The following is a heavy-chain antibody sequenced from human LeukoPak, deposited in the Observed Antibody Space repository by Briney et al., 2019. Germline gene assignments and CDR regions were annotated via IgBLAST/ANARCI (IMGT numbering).Heavy chain of an antibody. Sequence: PSQTLSLTCTVSGGSISSYYWSWIRQPPGKGLEWIGYIYYSGSTNYNPSLKSRVTISVDTSKNQFSLKLRSVTAADTAVYYCARVTGYMIEDYFDYWGQGILVTVSS. J-gene: IGHJ4*02. D-gene: IGHD3-9*01. V-gene: IGHV4-59*01. CDR2: IYYSGST. CDR1: GGSISSYY. CDR3: ARVTGYMIEDYFDY.